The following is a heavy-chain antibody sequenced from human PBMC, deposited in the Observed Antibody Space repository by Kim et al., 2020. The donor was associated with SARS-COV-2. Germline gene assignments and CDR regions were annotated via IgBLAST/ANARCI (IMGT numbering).Heavy chain of an antibody. Sequence: GGSLRLSCTTSGFTFSDYVMTWVRQAPGKGLECVSGISCSGKDTYYADSVRGRFTISRDNAKNTLYLQMNSLRAEDTAVYYCAKYCNANSCYYYYGMDVWGQGTTVTVSS. D-gene: IGHD2-15*01. CDR3: AKYCNANSCYYYYGMDV. J-gene: IGHJ6*02. CDR2: ISCSGKDT. V-gene: IGHV3-23*01. CDR1: GFTFSDYV.